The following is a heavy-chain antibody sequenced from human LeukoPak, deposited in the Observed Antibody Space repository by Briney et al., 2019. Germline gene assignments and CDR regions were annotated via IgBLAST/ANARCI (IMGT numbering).Heavy chain of an antibody. Sequence: PSETLSLTCTVSGGSISTYYWSWIRQPPGKGLEWIGYIHYSGGTYYDSSLKSRVTISIDTSKNQLSLELSSVTAADTAVYYCARGGNPLDYWGQGTLVTVSS. D-gene: IGHD1-14*01. CDR2: IHYSGGT. CDR1: GGSISTYY. V-gene: IGHV4-59*01. J-gene: IGHJ4*02. CDR3: ARGGNPLDY.